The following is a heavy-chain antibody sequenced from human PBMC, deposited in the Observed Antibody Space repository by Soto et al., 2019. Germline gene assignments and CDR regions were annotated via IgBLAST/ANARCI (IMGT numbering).Heavy chain of an antibody. CDR2: IGIGSSTK. CDR1: GGSFSGYY. Sequence: ETLSLTCAVHGGSFSGYYWDWIRQPPGKGLEWVSYIGIGSSTKYYADSVKGRFTISRDNAKNSLYLQMNSLRAEDTAVYYCARDQLYYNDISGRPLNAFDVWGQGTMVTVSS. J-gene: IGHJ3*01. V-gene: IGHV3-48*01. D-gene: IGHD3-22*01. CDR3: ARDQLYYNDISGRPLNAFDV.